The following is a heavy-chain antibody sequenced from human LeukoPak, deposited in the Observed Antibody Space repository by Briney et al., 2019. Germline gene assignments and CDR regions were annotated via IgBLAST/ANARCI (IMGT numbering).Heavy chain of an antibody. Sequence: SSETLSLTCTVSGGSISYYYWSWIRQSAGKGLEWIGRIYSSGSTKYNPSLKSRVTMSVDTSKSQFSLILSSVTAADTAAYYCARWPIPSLYFDYWGQGTLVTVSS. CDR1: GGSISYYY. CDR3: ARWPIPSLYFDY. J-gene: IGHJ4*02. D-gene: IGHD1-26*01. CDR2: IYSSGST. V-gene: IGHV4-4*07.